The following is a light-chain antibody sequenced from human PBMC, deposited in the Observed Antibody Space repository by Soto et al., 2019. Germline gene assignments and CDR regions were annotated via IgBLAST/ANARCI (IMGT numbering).Light chain of an antibody. CDR1: QSISSW. J-gene: IGKJ2*01. V-gene: IGKV1-5*03. CDR2: KAS. Sequence: DIQMTQSPSTLSASVGDRVTITCRASQSISSWLAWYQQKPGRAPKLLIYKASSLESGVPSRFSGSGSGTEFTLTISCLQPDDFATYDCQQYNSYSTFGQGTKLEIK. CDR3: QQYNSYST.